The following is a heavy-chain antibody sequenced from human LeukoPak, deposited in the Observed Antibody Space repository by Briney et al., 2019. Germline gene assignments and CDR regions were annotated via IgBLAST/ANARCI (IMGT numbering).Heavy chain of an antibody. CDR2: ISYDGSNK. Sequence: GRSLRLSCAASGFTFSSYGMHWVRQAPGKGLEWVAVISYDGSNKEYADSVKGRFTISRDNYKNTLYVQMNSLRPEDTAVYYCARDRRWLADFDYWGQGSLVTVSS. CDR1: GFTFSSYG. V-gene: IGHV3-30*03. CDR3: ARDRRWLADFDY. D-gene: IGHD6-19*01. J-gene: IGHJ4*02.